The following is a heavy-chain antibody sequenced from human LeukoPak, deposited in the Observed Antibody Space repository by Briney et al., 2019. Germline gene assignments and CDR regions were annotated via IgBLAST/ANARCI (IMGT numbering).Heavy chain of an antibody. CDR2: IYYSGST. CDR3: ARALRARITGTTASVYGMDV. CDR1: GGSISSYY. D-gene: IGHD1-20*01. V-gene: IGHV4-59*01. Sequence: PSETLSLTCTVSGGSISSYYWSWIRQPPGKGLEWIGYIYYSGSTNYNPSLKSRVTISVDTSKNQFSLKLSSVTAADPAVYYCARALRARITGTTASVYGMDVWGQGTTVTVSS. J-gene: IGHJ6*02.